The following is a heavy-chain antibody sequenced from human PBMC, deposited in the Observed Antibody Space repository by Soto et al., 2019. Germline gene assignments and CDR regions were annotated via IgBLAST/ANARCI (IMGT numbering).Heavy chain of an antibody. CDR3: VRDGSNDWYFDS. J-gene: IGHJ4*02. CDR2: VRQDGSQK. CDR1: GLTFSSYW. D-gene: IGHD6-19*01. Sequence: GGSLRLSCEASGLTFSSYWMSWVRQAPGKGLEWVANVRQDGSQKFLVDSVKGRFTISRDNAKNSMYLQMNSLRAEDTAVYYFVRDGSNDWYFDSWGQGTLVTVSS. V-gene: IGHV3-7*01.